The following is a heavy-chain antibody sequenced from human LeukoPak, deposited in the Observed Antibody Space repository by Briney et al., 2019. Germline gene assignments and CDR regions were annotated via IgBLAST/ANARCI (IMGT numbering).Heavy chain of an antibody. V-gene: IGHV3-15*07. Sequence: GGSLRLSCAASGFTFSNAWMNWVRQAPGKGLEWVGRIKGKTDGGTTDYAAPVKGRFTISRDDSKNTPYLQMNSLKTEDTAVYYCTTVASIVVVPAASYYYYYGMDVWGQGTTVTVSS. CDR2: IKGKTDGGTT. CDR3: TTVASIVVVPAASYYYYYGMDV. CDR1: GFTFSNAW. J-gene: IGHJ6*02. D-gene: IGHD2-2*01.